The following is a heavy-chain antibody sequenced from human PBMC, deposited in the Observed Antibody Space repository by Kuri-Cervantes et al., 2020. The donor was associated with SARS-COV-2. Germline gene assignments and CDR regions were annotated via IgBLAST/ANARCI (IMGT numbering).Heavy chain of an antibody. CDR1: GGSFSGYY. CDR3: ASLDCTNGVCYQAG. D-gene: IGHD2-8*01. Sequence: SETLSLTCAVYGGSFSGYYWSWIRQPPGKRLEWIGEINHSGSTNYNPSLKSRVTMSVDTSKNQFSLKPSSVTAADTAVYYCASLDCTNGVCYQAGWGQGTLVTVSS. V-gene: IGHV4-34*01. J-gene: IGHJ4*02. CDR2: INHSGST.